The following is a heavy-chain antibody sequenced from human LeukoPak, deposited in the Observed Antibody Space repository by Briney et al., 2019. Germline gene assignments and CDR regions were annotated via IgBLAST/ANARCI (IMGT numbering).Heavy chain of an antibody. Sequence: PGGSLRLSCAASGFTFSSNYMSWVRQAPGKGLEWVAVIYSGGGTYQSDSVRGRCTISRDISKNTLYLQMNSLRAEDTAVYFCAGGTISPRYYFDYWGQGTLVTVSS. V-gene: IGHV3-66*02. CDR1: GFTFSSNY. J-gene: IGHJ4*02. CDR2: IYSGGGT. CDR3: AGGTISPRYYFDY. D-gene: IGHD3-3*01.